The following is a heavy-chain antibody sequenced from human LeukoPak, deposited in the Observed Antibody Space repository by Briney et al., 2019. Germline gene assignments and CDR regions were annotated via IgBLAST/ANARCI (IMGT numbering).Heavy chain of an antibody. D-gene: IGHD7-27*01. CDR2: INHSGST. Sequence: PSETLSLTCAVYGGSFSGYYWSWIRQPPGKGLEWIGEINHSGSTNYNPSLKSRVTISVDTSKNQFSLKLSSVTAEDTAVYYCARGVPWVEYWGQGTLVTVSS. V-gene: IGHV4-34*01. CDR3: ARGVPWVEY. J-gene: IGHJ4*02. CDR1: GGSFSGYY.